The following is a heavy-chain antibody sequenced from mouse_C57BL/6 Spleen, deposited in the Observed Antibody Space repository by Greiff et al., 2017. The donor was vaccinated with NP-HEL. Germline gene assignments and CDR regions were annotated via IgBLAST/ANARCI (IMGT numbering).Heavy chain of an antibody. V-gene: IGHV1-4*01. CDR3: ARSRDYGYFDY. J-gene: IGHJ2*01. Sequence: VQVVESGAELARPGASVKMSCKASGYTFTSYTMHWVKQRPGQGLEWIGYINPSSGYTKYNQKFKDKATLTADKSSSTAYMQLSSLTSEDSAVYYCARSRDYGYFDYWGQGTTLTVSS. CDR2: INPSSGYT. CDR1: GYTFTSYT. D-gene: IGHD1-1*02.